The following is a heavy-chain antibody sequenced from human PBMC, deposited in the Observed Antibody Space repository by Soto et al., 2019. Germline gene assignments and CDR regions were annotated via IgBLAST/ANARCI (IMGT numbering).Heavy chain of an antibody. J-gene: IGHJ4*02. Sequence: QLQLQESGPRLVKPSETLSLTCTVSGGSISSSSYYWGWIRQPPGQGLEWIGSIYYSGSTYYTPSLQIRVPISVATSKNQFSLKLNSVTAADTAVYYCVNQDIVVVVGASYMVYFDYWGQGTLVTVSS. CDR2: IYYSGST. CDR3: VNQDIVVVVGASYMVYFDY. CDR1: GGSISSSSYY. V-gene: IGHV4-39*01. D-gene: IGHD2-15*01.